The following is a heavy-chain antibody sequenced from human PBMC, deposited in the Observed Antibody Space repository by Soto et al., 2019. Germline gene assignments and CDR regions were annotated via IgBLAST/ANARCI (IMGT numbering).Heavy chain of an antibody. D-gene: IGHD3-22*01. J-gene: IGHJ4*02. CDR2: INPNSGGT. CDR1: GYTFTGYY. CDR3: ARVASHDSSGFDY. Sequence: EASVKVSCKASGYTFTGYYMHWVRQAPGQGLEWMGWINPNSGGTNYAQKFQGWVTMTRDTSISTAYMELSRLRSDDTAVYYCARVASHDSSGFDYWGQGTLVTVSS. V-gene: IGHV1-2*04.